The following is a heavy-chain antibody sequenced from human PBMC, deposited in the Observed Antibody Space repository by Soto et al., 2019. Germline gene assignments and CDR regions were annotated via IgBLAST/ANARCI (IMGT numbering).Heavy chain of an antibody. CDR1: GYTFTSYD. Sequence: ASVKVSCKASGYTFTSYDSNWVRQAPGQGLEWMGWISANNGNTNYAQKLQGRVTMTTDTSTSTAYMELRSLRSDDTAVYYCATGYYYYGMDVWGQGTTVTVSS. CDR3: ATGYYYYGMDV. CDR2: ISANNGNT. J-gene: IGHJ6*02. V-gene: IGHV1-18*01.